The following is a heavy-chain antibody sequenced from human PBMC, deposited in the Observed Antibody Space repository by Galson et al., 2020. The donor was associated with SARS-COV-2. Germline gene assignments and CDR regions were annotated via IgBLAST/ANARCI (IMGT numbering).Heavy chain of an antibody. V-gene: IGHV4-39*01. CDR2: IYYSGSA. Sequence: SETLSLTCTVSGGSISSSTNYWGWIRQPPGKGLEWIGNIYYSGSAYSNPSLKSRVTISVDRSNNQFSLKLRSVTAADTAVYYCARPLGDTSSSSGSYPRLNWFDPWGQGILVTVSS. J-gene: IGHJ5*02. D-gene: IGHD1-26*01. CDR1: GGSISSSTNY. CDR3: ARPLGDTSSSSGSYPRLNWFDP.